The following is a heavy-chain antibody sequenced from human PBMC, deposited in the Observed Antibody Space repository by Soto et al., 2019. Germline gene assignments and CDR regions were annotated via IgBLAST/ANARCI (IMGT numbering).Heavy chain of an antibody. J-gene: IGHJ3*02. CDR3: ARGPQPDPPHPENYGDPEGAFDI. V-gene: IGHV1-8*01. D-gene: IGHD4-17*01. Sequence: QVQLVQSGAEVKKPGASVKVSCKASGYTFTSYDINWVRQATGQGLEWMGWMNPNSGNTGYAQKFQGRVTMTRNTSISTAYMALSSLRSEDTAVYYCARGPQPDPPHPENYGDPEGAFDIWGQGTMVTVSS. CDR1: GYTFTSYD. CDR2: MNPNSGNT.